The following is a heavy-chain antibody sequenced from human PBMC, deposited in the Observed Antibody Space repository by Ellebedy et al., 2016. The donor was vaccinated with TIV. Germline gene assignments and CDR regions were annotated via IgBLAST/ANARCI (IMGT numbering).Heavy chain of an antibody. D-gene: IGHD3-3*01. CDR2: IYYSGST. CDR3: ARIHVRGPRYFDL. V-gene: IGHV4-31*03. Sequence: SETLSLTXTVSGGSISSGGYYWSWIRQHPGKGLEWIGYIYYSGSTYYNPSLKSRVTISVDTSKNQFSLKLSSVTAADTAVYYCARIHVRGPRYFDLWGRGTLVTVSS. CDR1: GGSISSGGYY. J-gene: IGHJ2*01.